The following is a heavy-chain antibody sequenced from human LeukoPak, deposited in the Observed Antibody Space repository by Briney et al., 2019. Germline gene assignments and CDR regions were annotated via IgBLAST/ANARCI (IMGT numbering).Heavy chain of an antibody. CDR3: AGLHDYGDYADY. CDR1: GGSISSYY. Sequence: PSETLSLTCTVSGGSISSYYWSWIRQPPGKGLEWIGYIYHSGSTYYNPTLKSRVTISVDRSKNQFSLKLSSVTAADTAVYYCAGLHDYGDYADYWGQGTLVTVSS. V-gene: IGHV4-59*04. D-gene: IGHD4-17*01. J-gene: IGHJ4*02. CDR2: IYHSGST.